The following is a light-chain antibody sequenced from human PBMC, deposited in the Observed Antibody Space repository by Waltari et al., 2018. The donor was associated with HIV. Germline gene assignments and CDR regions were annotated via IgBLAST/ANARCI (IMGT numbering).Light chain of an antibody. V-gene: IGKV1-13*02. CDR3: QQVNTFPLT. J-gene: IGKJ4*01. CDR2: DAS. Sequence: AIQLTQSPSSLSASVGDRISFTCRSSHDISTAVAWYQQKPGKSPRLLIYDASSLQKGVSSRFSGSGSGTDFTLTISSLQPDDFATYFCQQVNTFPLTFGGGTTVEIK. CDR1: HDISTA.